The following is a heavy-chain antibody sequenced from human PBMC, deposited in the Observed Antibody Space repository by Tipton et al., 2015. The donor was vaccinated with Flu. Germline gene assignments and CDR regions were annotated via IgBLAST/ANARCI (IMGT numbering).Heavy chain of an antibody. CDR3: ARDPGFRRGGDI. Sequence: TLSLTCTVSGGSISSGSYYWRWIRQPAGKGLEWIGRIYTSGSTNYNPSLKSRVTISVDTSKNQFSLKLSSVTAADTAVYYCARDPGFRRGGDIWGQGTMVTVSS. CDR1: GGSISSGSYY. CDR2: IYTSGST. J-gene: IGHJ3*02. D-gene: IGHD3-10*01. V-gene: IGHV4-61*02.